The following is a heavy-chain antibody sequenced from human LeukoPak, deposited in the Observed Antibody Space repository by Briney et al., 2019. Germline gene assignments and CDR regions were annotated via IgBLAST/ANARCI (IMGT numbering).Heavy chain of an antibody. D-gene: IGHD1-7*01. Sequence: SETLSLTCTVSGGSISSYYWSWIRQPPGKGLEWIGYIYYSGSTNYNPSLKSRVTISVDTSKNQFSLKLSSVTAADTAVYYCARVLGTTGRSGYYYYYMDVWGKGTTVTVSS. CDR2: IYYSGST. CDR3: ARVLGTTGRSGYYYYYMDV. CDR1: GGSISSYY. J-gene: IGHJ6*03. V-gene: IGHV4-59*01.